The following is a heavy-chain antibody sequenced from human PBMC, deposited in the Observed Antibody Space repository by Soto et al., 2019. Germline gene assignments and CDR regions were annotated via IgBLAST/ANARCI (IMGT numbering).Heavy chain of an antibody. Sequence: SETLSLTCTVSGGSISSYYWSWIRQPPGKGLEWIGYIYYSGSTNYNPSLKSRVTISVDTSKNQFSLKLSSVTAADTAVYYCARVAFPIAARYYYYGMDVWGQGTTVTVSS. CDR3: ARVAFPIAARYYYYGMDV. J-gene: IGHJ6*02. CDR1: GGSISSYY. D-gene: IGHD6-6*01. CDR2: IYYSGST. V-gene: IGHV4-59*01.